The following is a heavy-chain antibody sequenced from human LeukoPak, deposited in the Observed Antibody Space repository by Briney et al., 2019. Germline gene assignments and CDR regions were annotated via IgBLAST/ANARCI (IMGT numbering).Heavy chain of an antibody. CDR1: GGAISSYY. Sequence: SETLSLTCTVSGGAISSYYWSWIRQPPGKGLEWIGYIYYSGSTNYNPSLKSRVTISVDTSKNQFSLKLSSVTAADTAVYYCARVLTMIVVAWGQGTLVTVSS. CDR3: ARVLTMIVVA. CDR2: IYYSGST. V-gene: IGHV4-59*12. D-gene: IGHD3-22*01. J-gene: IGHJ5*02.